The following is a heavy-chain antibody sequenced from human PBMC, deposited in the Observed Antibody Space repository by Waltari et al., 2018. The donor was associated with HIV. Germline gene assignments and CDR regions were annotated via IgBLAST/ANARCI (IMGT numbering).Heavy chain of an antibody. CDR2: ISSRSDI. CDR3: ARASRGVAVAGFDY. CDR1: GFTFSSYT. Sequence: EVQLVESGGGLVKPGGSLRLSCEASGFTFSSYTMNWVRQAPGKGLEWGSSISSRSDIYYAVSVKGRFTISRDNAKNSLFLQMSSLRAEDMAVYYCARASRGVAVAGFDYWGQGILVTVSS. D-gene: IGHD6-19*01. J-gene: IGHJ4*02. V-gene: IGHV3-21*01.